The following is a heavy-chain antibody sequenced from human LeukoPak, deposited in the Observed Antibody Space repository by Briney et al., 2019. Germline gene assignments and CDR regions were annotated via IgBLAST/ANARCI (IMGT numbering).Heavy chain of an antibody. CDR3: GRGVGYSFDY. V-gene: IGHV3-13*01. CDR2: IGTAGDT. CDR1: GFTFSTYD. D-gene: IGHD5-18*01. Sequence: GGSLRLSCAASGFTFSTYDMPWVRQTTGKGLEWVSAIGTAGDTYYPGSVRGRFTISRENAKNSLYLQMNSLGAGDTAVYYCGRGVGYSFDYWGQGTLVTVSS. J-gene: IGHJ4*02.